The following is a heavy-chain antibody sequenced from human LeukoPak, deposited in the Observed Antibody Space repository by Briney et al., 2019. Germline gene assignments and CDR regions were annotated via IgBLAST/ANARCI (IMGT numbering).Heavy chain of an antibody. V-gene: IGHV1-69*13. D-gene: IGHD5-18*01. CDR2: IIPIFGTA. J-gene: IGHJ4*02. CDR1: GGTFSSYA. CDR3: ARDPGSAMWAWALTFDY. Sequence: ASVKVSCTASGGTFSSYASSWVRQAPGQGLEWMGGIIPIFGTANYAQKFQGRVTITADESTSTAYMELSSLRSEDTAVYYCARDPGSAMWAWALTFDYWGQGTLVTVSS.